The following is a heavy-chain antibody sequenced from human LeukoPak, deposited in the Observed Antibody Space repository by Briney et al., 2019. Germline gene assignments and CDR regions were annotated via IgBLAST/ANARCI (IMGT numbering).Heavy chain of an antibody. CDR2: IHFSGST. CDR1: GGSISSYY. J-gene: IGHJ5*02. V-gene: IGHV4-59*01. Sequence: SETLSLTCTVSGGSISSYYWSWIRQPPGKGLEWIGYIHFSGSTNYSPSLKSRVTISVDTSKNQFSLKLSSVTAADTAVYYCARDRRFDPWGQGTLVTVSS. CDR3: ARDRRFDP.